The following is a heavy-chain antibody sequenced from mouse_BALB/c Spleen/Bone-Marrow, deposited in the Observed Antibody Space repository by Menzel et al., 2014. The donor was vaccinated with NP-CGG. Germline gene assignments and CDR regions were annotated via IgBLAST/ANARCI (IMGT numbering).Heavy chain of an antibody. CDR3: ALYYDYDVGY. CDR2: IDPANGNT. J-gene: IGHJ2*01. Sequence: EVQLQQSGAELVKPGASVKLSCTASGFNIKDTYMHWVKQRPEQGLEWIGRIDPANGNTKYDPKFQGKATITADTSSNTAYLQLSSLASEDTDVYYCALYYDYDVGYWGQGTTRTVSS. CDR1: GFNIKDTY. D-gene: IGHD2-4*01. V-gene: IGHV14-3*02.